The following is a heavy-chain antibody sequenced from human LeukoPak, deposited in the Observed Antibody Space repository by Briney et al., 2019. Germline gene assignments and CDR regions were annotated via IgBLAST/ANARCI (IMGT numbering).Heavy chain of an antibody. CDR2: ISAGADST. Sequence: GGSLRLSRAASTFTFSSYAMSWVRQAPGKGQEWVSAISAGADSTYYADSVQGRFTISRDNSKNTLFLQMSGLRAEDTAVYFCARGAYGDYDSWGQGTLVTVSS. CDR3: ARGAYGDYDS. J-gene: IGHJ5*01. V-gene: IGHV3-23*01. D-gene: IGHD4-17*01. CDR1: TFTFSSYA.